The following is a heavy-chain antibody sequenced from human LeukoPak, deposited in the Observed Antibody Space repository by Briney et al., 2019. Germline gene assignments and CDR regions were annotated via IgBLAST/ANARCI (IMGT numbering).Heavy chain of an antibody. V-gene: IGHV1-2*02. J-gene: IGHJ4*02. CDR1: GYTFTGYY. CDR3: ARTTLYCSGGSCSRQFDY. CDR2: INPNSGGT. D-gene: IGHD2-15*01. Sequence: ASVKVSCKASGYTFTGYYMHWVRQAPGQGLEWMGWINPNSGGTNYARKFQGRVTMTRDTSISTAYMELSRLRSDDTAVYYCARTTLYCSGGSCSRQFDYWGQGTLVTVSS.